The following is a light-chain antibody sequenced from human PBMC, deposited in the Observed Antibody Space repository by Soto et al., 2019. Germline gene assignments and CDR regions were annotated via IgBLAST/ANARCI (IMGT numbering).Light chain of an antibody. Sequence: QSVLTQPPSASGTPGQRVTISCSGSSSNIGSNTVNWYQQLPGTAPKLLIYGNNQRPSGVPDRFSGSKSANTASLTVSGLQAEDEADYYCSSFASSNTWVFGGGTKLTVL. CDR1: SSNIGSNT. V-gene: IGLV1-44*01. J-gene: IGLJ3*02. CDR3: SSFASSNTWV. CDR2: GNN.